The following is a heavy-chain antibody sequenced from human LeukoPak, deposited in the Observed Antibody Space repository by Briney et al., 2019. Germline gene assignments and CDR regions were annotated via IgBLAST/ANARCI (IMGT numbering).Heavy chain of an antibody. CDR1: GGSISSSSYY. CDR2: IYYSGST. V-gene: IGHV4-39*01. Sequence: SETLSLTCTVSGGSISSSSYYWGWIRQPPGTGLEWIGSIYYSGSTYYNPSLKSRVTISVDTSKNQFSLKLSSVTAADTAAYYCARQAQWLVLNYFDYWGQGTLVTVSS. CDR3: ARQAQWLVLNYFDY. D-gene: IGHD6-19*01. J-gene: IGHJ4*02.